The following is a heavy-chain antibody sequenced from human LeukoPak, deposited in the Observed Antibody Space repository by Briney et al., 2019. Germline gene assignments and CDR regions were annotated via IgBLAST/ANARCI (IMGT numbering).Heavy chain of an antibody. CDR2: ISGSGGSR. V-gene: IGHV3-23*01. J-gene: IGHJ6*02. CDR3: AKSHNWNDVYYYYGMDV. CDR1: GFSFGTYV. D-gene: IGHD1-1*01. Sequence: GGSLRLSCAASGFSFGTYVMNWVRQAPGEGLEWVSGISGSGGSRYFADSVKGRFTISRDNSKNTVYLQMNSLRAEDTALYYCAKSHNWNDVYYYYGMDVWGQGTTVTVFS.